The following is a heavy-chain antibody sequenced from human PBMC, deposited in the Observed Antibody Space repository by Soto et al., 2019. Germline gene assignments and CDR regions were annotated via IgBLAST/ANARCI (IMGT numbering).Heavy chain of an antibody. CDR2: ISGSGGST. CDR3: AKDRAAAGLSCFDY. V-gene: IGHV3-23*01. Sequence: PGGALRVSCAASGFTFSSYAMSWVRQAPGKGLEWVSGISGSGGSTYYADSVKGRFTISRDNSKNTLYLQMNSLRAEDTAVYYCAKDRAAAGLSCFDYWGQGTLVTVSS. J-gene: IGHJ4*02. D-gene: IGHD6-13*01. CDR1: GFTFSSYA.